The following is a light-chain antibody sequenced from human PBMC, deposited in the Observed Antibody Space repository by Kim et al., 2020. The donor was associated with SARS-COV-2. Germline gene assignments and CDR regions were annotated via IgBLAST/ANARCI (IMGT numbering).Light chain of an antibody. V-gene: IGLV3-1*01. CDR1: KLGNTY. CDR3: QAWDNSNVV. J-gene: IGLJ2*01. Sequence: SYELTQPPSVSVSPGQTASITCSGDKLGNTYACSYQQKPGQSPVLVIYQDTKRPSGIPERFSGSNSGNTATLTISGTQAMDEADYYCQAWDNSNVVFGGGTQLTVL. CDR2: QDT.